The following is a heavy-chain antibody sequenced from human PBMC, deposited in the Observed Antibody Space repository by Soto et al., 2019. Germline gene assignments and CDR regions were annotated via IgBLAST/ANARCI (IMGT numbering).Heavy chain of an antibody. Sequence: GGSLRLSCRASGFTFGDYAMSWFRQAPGKGLEWVGFVRSKAYGGTTEYAASVEGRFIISRDDSKSIAYLQMNSLRMEDTAVYYCGRDRNFSFQYWGQGNLVTVSS. D-gene: IGHD1-7*01. CDR1: GFTFGDYA. CDR3: GRDRNFSFQY. V-gene: IGHV3-49*03. J-gene: IGHJ4*02. CDR2: VRSKAYGGTT.